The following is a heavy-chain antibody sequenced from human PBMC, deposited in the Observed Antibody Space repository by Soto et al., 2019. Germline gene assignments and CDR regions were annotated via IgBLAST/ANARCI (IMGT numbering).Heavy chain of an antibody. Sequence: QLQLQESGPGLVKPSETLSLTCTVSGGSISSSSYYWGWIRQPPGKGLEWIGSIYYSGSTYYNPSLKSRVTISVDTSKNQFSLKLRSVTAADTAVYYCARPNLDYDFWSGWVNDWGQGTLVTVSS. J-gene: IGHJ4*02. CDR2: IYYSGST. CDR3: ARPNLDYDFWSGWVND. CDR1: GGSISSSSYY. V-gene: IGHV4-39*01. D-gene: IGHD3-3*01.